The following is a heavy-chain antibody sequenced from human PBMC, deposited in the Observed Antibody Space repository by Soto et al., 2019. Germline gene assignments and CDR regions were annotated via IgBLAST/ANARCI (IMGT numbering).Heavy chain of an antibody. D-gene: IGHD6-19*01. CDR3: AKDSYSSGWSYYYGMVV. V-gene: IGHV3-23*01. CDR2: ISGSGGST. CDR1: GFTFSSYA. J-gene: IGHJ6*02. Sequence: GGSLRLSCAASGFTFSSYAMSWVRQAPGKGLEWVSAISGSGGSTYYADSVKGRFTISRDNSKNTLYLQMNSLRAEDTAVYYCAKDSYSSGWSYYYGMVVWGQGTTVTVSS.